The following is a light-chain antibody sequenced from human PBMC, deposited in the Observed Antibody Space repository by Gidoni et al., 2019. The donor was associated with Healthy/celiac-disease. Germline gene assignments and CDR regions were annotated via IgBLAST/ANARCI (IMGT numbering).Light chain of an antibody. CDR3: QQYNSYPFT. CDR1: QSISSW. V-gene: IGKV1-5*03. J-gene: IGKJ3*01. Sequence: DIQMTQSPSTLSASVGDRVTITCRASQSISSWLAWYQQKPGKAPKLLIYKASSLESGVPSRFSGSGSGTEFTLTISSLQPDDFATYYCQQYNSYPFTCGPGTKVDIK. CDR2: KAS.